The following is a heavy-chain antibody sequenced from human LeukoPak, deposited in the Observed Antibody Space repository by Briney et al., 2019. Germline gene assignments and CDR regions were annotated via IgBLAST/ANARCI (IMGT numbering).Heavy chain of an antibody. CDR1: GFTFSSYA. Sequence: HPGGSLRLSCAASGFTFSSYAMSWVRQAPGKGLVWVSRFNSDGRSTYYADSVKGRFTISRDNAKNTLYLQMNSLRAEDTAVYYCARGRYYLDSWGQGTLVTVSS. CDR3: ARGRYYLDS. J-gene: IGHJ4*02. CDR2: FNSDGRST. D-gene: IGHD4-17*01. V-gene: IGHV3-74*01.